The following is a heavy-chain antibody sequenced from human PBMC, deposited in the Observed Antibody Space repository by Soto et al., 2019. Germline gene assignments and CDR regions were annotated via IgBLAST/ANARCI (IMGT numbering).Heavy chain of an antibody. D-gene: IGHD3-3*01. CDR3: ARTFDYYGMDV. V-gene: IGHV4-38-2*01. CDR2: IYHGGSL. J-gene: IGHJ6*02. Sequence: PSETLSLTCAVSGYSMTSGYYWGWVRQAPGKGLEWLGSIYHGGSLYYNPSLKSRVTISMDTSADHFSLHLTSVTAADTAVYYCARTFDYYGMDVWGQGTTVTV. CDR1: GYSMTSGYY.